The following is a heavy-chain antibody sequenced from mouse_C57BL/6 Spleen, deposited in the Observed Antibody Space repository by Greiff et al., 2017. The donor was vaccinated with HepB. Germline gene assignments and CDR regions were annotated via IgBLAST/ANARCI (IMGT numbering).Heavy chain of an antibody. J-gene: IGHJ3*01. V-gene: IGHV5-4*01. Sequence: EVQVVESGGGLVKPGGSLKLSCAASGFTFSSYAMSWVRQTPEKRLEWVATISDGGSYTYYPDNVKGRFTISRDNAKNNLYLQMSHLKSEDTAMYYCARGDDYDERFAYWGQGTLVTVSA. CDR3: ARGDDYDERFAY. CDR1: GFTFSSYA. D-gene: IGHD2-4*01. CDR2: ISDGGSYT.